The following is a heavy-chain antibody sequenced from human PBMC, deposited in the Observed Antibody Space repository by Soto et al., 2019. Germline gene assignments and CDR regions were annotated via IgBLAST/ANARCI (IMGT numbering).Heavy chain of an antibody. CDR3: AHRPLHSDYYDSSGYYDSAEYFQH. J-gene: IGHJ1*01. CDR2: IYWDDVK. D-gene: IGHD3-22*01. CDR1: GFSLSTSGVG. V-gene: IGHV2-5*02. Sequence: QITLKESGPTLVKPTQTLTLTCTFSGFSLSTSGVGVGWIRQPPGKALEWLALIYWDDVKRYSPSLKSRLTITEDTSKNQVVLTMTNMDPVDTATYYCAHRPLHSDYYDSSGYYDSAEYFQHWGQGTLVTVSS.